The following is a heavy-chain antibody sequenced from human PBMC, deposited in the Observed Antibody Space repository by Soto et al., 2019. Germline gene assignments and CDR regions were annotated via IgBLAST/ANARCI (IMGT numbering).Heavy chain of an antibody. Sequence: QVQLVQSGAEVKKPGSSVKVSCKASGGTFSSDSFSWVRQAPGQGLEWMGGIIPMFDTPIYAQKFQDRVTITADESTSTGYMQAGRLRPGDTAVYYCARSGGLDRDFNYWGQGSLVTVSS. CDR3: ARSGGLDRDFNY. D-gene: IGHD2-15*01. J-gene: IGHJ4*02. CDR2: IIPMFDTP. CDR1: GGTFSSDS. V-gene: IGHV1-69*12.